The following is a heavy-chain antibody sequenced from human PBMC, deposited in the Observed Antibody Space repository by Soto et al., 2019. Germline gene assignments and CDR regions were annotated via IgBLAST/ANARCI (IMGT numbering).Heavy chain of an antibody. J-gene: IGHJ4*02. V-gene: IGHV1-18*01. Sequence: QIQLVQSGIEVKTPGASVKVSCKTSGYTFTSYGITWVRQAPGQGLEWMGWISTYNGNTYYAQKLQGRVTMTTDTSTTTAYRELRSLRSDDTAVYYCARYYGSFASDYWGQGTLVTVPS. CDR3: ARYYGSFASDY. CDR1: GYTFTSYG. D-gene: IGHD3-16*01. CDR2: ISTYNGNT.